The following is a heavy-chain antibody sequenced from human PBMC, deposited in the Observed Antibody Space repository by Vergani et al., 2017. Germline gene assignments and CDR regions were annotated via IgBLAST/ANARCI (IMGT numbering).Heavy chain of an antibody. J-gene: IGHJ3*02. CDR1: GFTFSSYW. V-gene: IGHV3-7*01. CDR3: AREANLRFLEWLLSDAFDI. D-gene: IGHD3-3*01. Sequence: EVQLVESGGGLVQPGGSLRLSCAASGFTFSSYWMSWVRQAPGKGLEWVANIKQDESEKYYVDSVKGRFTISRDNAKHSLYLQMNSLRAEDTAVYYCAREANLRFLEWLLSDAFDIWGQGTMVTVSS. CDR2: IKQDESEK.